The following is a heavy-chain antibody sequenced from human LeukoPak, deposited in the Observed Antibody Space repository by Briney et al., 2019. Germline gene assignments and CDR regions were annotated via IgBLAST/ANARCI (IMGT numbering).Heavy chain of an antibody. CDR2: ISSGDRT. CDR1: VFTFHRYA. D-gene: IGHD3-9*01. Sequence: GGPQSLPRATSVFTFHRYAINWVRQAPGKGLEGVEGISSGDRTCDAESVKGRFTISRDKSKDTLYLQMNSLRAEDTAVYYCAKDATASPYFHWFDNWGQGTQVIVPS. J-gene: IGHJ4*02. CDR3: AKDATASPYFHWFDN. V-gene: IGHV3-23*01.